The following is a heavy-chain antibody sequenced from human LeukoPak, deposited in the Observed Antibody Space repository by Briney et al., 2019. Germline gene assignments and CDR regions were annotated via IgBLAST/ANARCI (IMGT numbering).Heavy chain of an antibody. D-gene: IGHD4-17*01. Sequence: GGSLRLSCAASGFTFSSYEMNWVRQAPGKGLEWISYISNSGSTVYYPDSVKGRLTISRDNAKKSLYLQMSSLRADDTAVYYCARSGDYRGYLDFWGQGTVVSVSS. CDR1: GFTFSSYE. J-gene: IGHJ4*02. V-gene: IGHV3-48*03. CDR3: ARSGDYRGYLDF. CDR2: ISNSGSTV.